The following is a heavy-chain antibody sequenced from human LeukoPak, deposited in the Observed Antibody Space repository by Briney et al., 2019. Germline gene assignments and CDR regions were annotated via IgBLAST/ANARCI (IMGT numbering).Heavy chain of an antibody. D-gene: IGHD5-18*01. V-gene: IGHV3-30*03. Sequence: GRSLRLSCAASGFTFSSYGMHWVRQAPGKGLEWVAVISYDGSNKYYADSVKGRFTISRDNSKNTLYLQMNSLRAEDTAVYYCARGGDNYGYNFDYWGQGTLVTVSS. CDR2: ISYDGSNK. CDR1: GFTFSSYG. J-gene: IGHJ4*02. CDR3: ARGGDNYGYNFDY.